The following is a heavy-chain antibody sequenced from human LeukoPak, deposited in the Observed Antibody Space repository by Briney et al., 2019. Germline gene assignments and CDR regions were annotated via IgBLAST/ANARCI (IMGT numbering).Heavy chain of an antibody. V-gene: IGHV3-23*01. Sequence: GGSLRLSCAASGFTFSSYGMSWVRQAPGKGLEWVSAISGSGGSTYYADSVKGRFTISRDNSKNTLYLQMNSLRAEDTAVYYCARDRGSYDILTANYYYYMDVWGKGTTVTISS. CDR2: ISGSGGST. CDR3: ARDRGSYDILTANYYYYMDV. D-gene: IGHD3-9*01. J-gene: IGHJ6*03. CDR1: GFTFSSYG.